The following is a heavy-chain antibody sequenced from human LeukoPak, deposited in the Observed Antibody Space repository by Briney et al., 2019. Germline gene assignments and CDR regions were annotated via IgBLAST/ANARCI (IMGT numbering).Heavy chain of an antibody. Sequence: SGGSLRLSCAASGFTFSSYEMNWVRQAPGKGLEWVSYISSSGSTIYYADSVKGRFTISRDNAKNSLYLQMNSLSAEDTAVYYCASTGYSSSWYDYWGQGTLVTVSS. CDR1: GFTFSSYE. V-gene: IGHV3-48*03. D-gene: IGHD6-13*01. CDR2: ISSSGSTI. CDR3: ASTGYSSSWYDY. J-gene: IGHJ4*02.